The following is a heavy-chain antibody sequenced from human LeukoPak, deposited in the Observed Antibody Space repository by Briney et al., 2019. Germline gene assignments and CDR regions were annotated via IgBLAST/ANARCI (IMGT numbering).Heavy chain of an antibody. CDR1: GGTFNNYA. CDR3: ATANRRRDGYNSGFWDY. J-gene: IGHJ4*02. CDR2: IIPIFGTA. Sequence: SVKVSCKASGGTFNNYAINWVRQAPGQGLEWMGGIIPIFGTASYAQNYQGRVTITADESTNTAYMELSSLRSEDTAVFYCATANRRRDGYNSGFWDYWGQGTLITVSS. D-gene: IGHD5-24*01. V-gene: IGHV1-69*13.